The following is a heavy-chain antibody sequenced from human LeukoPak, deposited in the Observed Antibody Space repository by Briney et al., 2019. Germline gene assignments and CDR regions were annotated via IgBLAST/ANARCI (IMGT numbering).Heavy chain of an antibody. CDR2: INPSGGST. D-gene: IGHD6-13*01. CDR1: VYTFTSYY. CDR3: ARTRIAAAGEPIDY. Sequence: ASVKVSCKASVYTFTSYYMHWVRQAPGQGLEWMGIINPSGGSTSYTQKFQGRVTMTRDTSTSTVYMELSSLRFEDTAVYYCARTRIAAAGEPIDYWGQGTLVTVSS. J-gene: IGHJ4*02. V-gene: IGHV1-46*01.